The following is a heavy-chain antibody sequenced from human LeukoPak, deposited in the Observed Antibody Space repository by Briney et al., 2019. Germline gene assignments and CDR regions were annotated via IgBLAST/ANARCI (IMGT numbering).Heavy chain of an antibody. CDR1: GGSISSYY. J-gene: IGHJ4*02. CDR3: ARENSGSYREFDY. Sequence: SETLSLTCTVSGGSISSYYWTWIRQPAGKGLEWIGRIYPSGSTNHNPSLKSRVTMSVDTSKNQFSLKLSSVTAADTAVYYCARENSGSYREFDYWGQGTLVTVSS. D-gene: IGHD1-26*01. V-gene: IGHV4-4*07. CDR2: IYPSGST.